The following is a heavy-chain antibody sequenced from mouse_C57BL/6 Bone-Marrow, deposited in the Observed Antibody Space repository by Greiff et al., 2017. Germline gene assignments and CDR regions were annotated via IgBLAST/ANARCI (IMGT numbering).Heavy chain of an antibody. D-gene: IGHD1-1*01. CDR1: GYSFTDYN. Sequence: VQLKQSGPELVKPGASVKISCKASGYSFTDYNMNWVKQSNGKSLEWIGVINPNYGTTSYNQKFKGKATLTVDQSSITAYMQLNSLTSEDSAVYYCARPLYYGSIFYWYFDVWGTGTTVTVSA. CDR2: INPNYGTT. CDR3: ARPLYYGSIFYWYFDV. J-gene: IGHJ1*03. V-gene: IGHV1-39*01.